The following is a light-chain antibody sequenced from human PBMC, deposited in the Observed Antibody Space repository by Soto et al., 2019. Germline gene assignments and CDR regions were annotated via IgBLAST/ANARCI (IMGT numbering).Light chain of an antibody. CDR2: AAF. CDR3: QQADSFPIT. V-gene: IGKV1-12*01. CDR1: EDINSR. Sequence: IQMTQYTSSVSASVGDRVTISCRASEDINSRLAWYQQKPGNAPKLLIYAAFILQSGVPSRFSGYGSGTDFTLSISSLQPEDFATYYCQQADSFPITFGQGTRLEI. J-gene: IGKJ5*01.